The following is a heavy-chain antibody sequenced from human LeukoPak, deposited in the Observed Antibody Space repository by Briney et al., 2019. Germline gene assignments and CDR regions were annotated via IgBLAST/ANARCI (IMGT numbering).Heavy chain of an antibody. D-gene: IGHD1-1*01. CDR3: ARPNWNDLHFDY. CDR1: GGSISSGGYS. CDR2: IYYSGNT. J-gene: IGHJ4*02. Sequence: SETLSLTCAVSGGSISSGGYSWSWIRQRPGKGLEWIGSIYYSGNTYYNPSLKSRVTISVDTSKNQFSLRLSSVTAADTAVYYCARPNWNDLHFDYWGQGTLVTVSS. V-gene: IGHV4-39*07.